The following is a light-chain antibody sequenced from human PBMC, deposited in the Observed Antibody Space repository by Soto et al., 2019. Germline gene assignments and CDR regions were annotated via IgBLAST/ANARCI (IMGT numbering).Light chain of an antibody. CDR1: QSISSW. CDR3: LQHHSFPRT. V-gene: IGKV1-5*01. CDR2: SSS. J-gene: IGKJ1*01. Sequence: IQMTQSASTLSASVGDRVTITCRASQSISSWLAWYQQKQGKAPKRLIYSSSNLQSGVPSRFSGSGYGTEFILTISSLQPEDSATYCCLQHHSFPRTFGQGTKVDIK.